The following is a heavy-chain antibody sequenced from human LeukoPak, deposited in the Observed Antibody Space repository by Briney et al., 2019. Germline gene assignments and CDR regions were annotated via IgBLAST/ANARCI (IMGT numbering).Heavy chain of an antibody. CDR3: ARDEGRAFDI. Sequence: GGSLRLSCAASGFTFSSYGMSWVRQAPGKGLEWVSGISGSSGSRYHEDSVKGRFTISRDNSKNTLYLQMNSLRAEDTAVYYCARDEGRAFDIWGQGTMVTVSS. CDR1: GFTFSSYG. J-gene: IGHJ3*02. V-gene: IGHV3-23*01. CDR2: ISGSSGSR. D-gene: IGHD2-15*01.